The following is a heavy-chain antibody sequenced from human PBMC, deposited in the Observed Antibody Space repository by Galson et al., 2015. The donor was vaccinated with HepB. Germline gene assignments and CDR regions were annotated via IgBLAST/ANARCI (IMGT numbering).Heavy chain of an antibody. CDR3: AKPGLSYCSGGSCYPDY. Sequence: SLRLSCAASAFTFSSHGMHWVRQAPGKGLEWVAVISYDGGNKQYADFVKGRFTISRDNSKNTLYLQMNSLRSEDTAVYYCAKPGLSYCSGGSCYPDYWGQGTLVTVSS. CDR1: AFTFSSHG. J-gene: IGHJ4*02. CDR2: ISYDGGNK. D-gene: IGHD2-15*01. V-gene: IGHV3-30*18.